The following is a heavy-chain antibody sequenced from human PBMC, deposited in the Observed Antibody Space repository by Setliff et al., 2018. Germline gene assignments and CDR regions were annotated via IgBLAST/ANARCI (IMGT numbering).Heavy chain of an antibody. D-gene: IGHD3-10*01. J-gene: IGHJ4*02. CDR2: VTVYNGNT. CDR3: ARVESMVRGKNILRHFDY. CDR1: GYTFSNYG. Sequence: ASVKVSCKASGYTFSNYGVTWVRQAPGQGLEWMGWVTVYNGNTKYAQNLQSRLTLTTDISTSTAYMELGSLTTDDTAVYYCARVESMVRGKNILRHFDYWGQGIQVTVSS. V-gene: IGHV1-18*01.